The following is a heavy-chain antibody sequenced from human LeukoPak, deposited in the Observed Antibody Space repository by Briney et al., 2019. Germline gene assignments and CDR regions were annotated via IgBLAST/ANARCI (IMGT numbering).Heavy chain of an antibody. CDR2: ISGSGGST. V-gene: IGHV3-23*01. D-gene: IGHD3-22*01. CDR1: GFTVSSNY. Sequence: PGGSLRLSCAASGFTVSSNYMSWVRQAPGKGLEWVSVISGSGGSTYYADSVKGRFTISRDNSKNTLYLQMNSLRAEDTAVYYCAKDQPSYYYDSSGYSTGDYWGQGTLVTVSS. J-gene: IGHJ4*02. CDR3: AKDQPSYYYDSSGYSTGDY.